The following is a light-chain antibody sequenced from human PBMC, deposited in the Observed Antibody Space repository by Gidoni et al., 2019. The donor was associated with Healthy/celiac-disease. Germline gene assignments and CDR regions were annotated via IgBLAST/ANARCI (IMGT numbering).Light chain of an antibody. CDR2: GAS. CDR3: QQYGSSPPIT. J-gene: IGKJ5*01. Sequence: LIYGASSRATGIPDRFSGSGSGTDFTLTISRLEPEDFAVYYCQQYGSSPPITFXQXTRLXIK. V-gene: IGKV3-20*01.